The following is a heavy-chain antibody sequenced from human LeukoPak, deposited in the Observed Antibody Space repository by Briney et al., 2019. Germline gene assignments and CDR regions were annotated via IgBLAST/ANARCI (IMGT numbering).Heavy chain of an antibody. Sequence: PSESLSLTCAVYGASFSNFYWSWIRQPPGKGLEWIGEINHSGSTNYNPSLKSRVTISVDTSKNQFSLKLSSVTAADTAVYYCAMNWGTGRTFDYWGQGTLVTVSS. J-gene: IGHJ4*02. V-gene: IGHV4-34*01. D-gene: IGHD1-1*01. CDR1: GASFSNFY. CDR2: INHSGST. CDR3: AMNWGTGRTFDY.